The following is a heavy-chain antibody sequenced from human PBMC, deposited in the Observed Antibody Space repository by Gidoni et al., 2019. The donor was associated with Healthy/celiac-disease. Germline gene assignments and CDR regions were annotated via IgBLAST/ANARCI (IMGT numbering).Heavy chain of an antibody. V-gene: IGHV2-26*01. CDR1: GFSLSNARMG. CDR3: ARAYYYDSSGRLFDY. J-gene: IGHJ4*02. Sequence: QVTLKESGPVLVKPPETLTLTCTVSGFSLSNARMGVSWIRQPPGKALEWLAHIFSNDEKSYSTSLKSRLTISKDTSKSQVVLTMTNMDPVDTATYYCARAYYYDSSGRLFDYWGQGTLVTVSS. D-gene: IGHD3-22*01. CDR2: IFSNDEK.